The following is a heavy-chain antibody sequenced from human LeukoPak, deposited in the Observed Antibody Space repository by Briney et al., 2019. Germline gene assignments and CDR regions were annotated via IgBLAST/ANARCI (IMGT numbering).Heavy chain of an antibody. CDR2: IYYSGST. J-gene: IGHJ6*02. V-gene: IGHV4-59*01. Sequence: PSETLSLTCTVSGGSISSYYWSWIRQPPGKGLEWIGYIYYSGSTNYNPSLKSRVTISVDTSENQFSLKLSSVTAADTAVYYCARDPRAYGMDVWGQGTTVTVSS. CDR3: ARDPRAYGMDV. CDR1: GGSISSYY.